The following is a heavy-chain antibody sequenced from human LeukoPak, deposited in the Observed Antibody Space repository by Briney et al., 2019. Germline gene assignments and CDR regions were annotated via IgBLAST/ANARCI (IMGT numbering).Heavy chain of an antibody. D-gene: IGHD6-19*01. CDR1: GFPFSSYW. CDR3: ARDRDSSGWSYFDY. CDR2: IKQDGSKK. V-gene: IGHV3-7*01. J-gene: IGHJ4*02. Sequence: SGGSLRLSCVASGFPFSSYWMTWVRQAPGKGLEWVANIKQDGSKKSYVDSVKGRFTISRDNAKNSLYLQMNSLRAEDTAVYYCARDRDSSGWSYFDYWGQGTLVTVSS.